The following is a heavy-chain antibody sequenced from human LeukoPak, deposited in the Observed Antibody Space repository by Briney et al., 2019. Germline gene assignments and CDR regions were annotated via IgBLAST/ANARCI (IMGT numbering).Heavy chain of an antibody. Sequence: GGSLRLSCAASGFTFSSSGMSWVRRAPGKGLEWVSAISGSGGTTYYADSVKGRFTISRDNSKNTLYLQMNSLRAEDTAVYYCASSRGTFDPWGQGTLVTVSS. CDR2: ISGSGGTT. D-gene: IGHD6-13*01. V-gene: IGHV3-23*01. CDR3: ASSRGTFDP. CDR1: GFTFSSSG. J-gene: IGHJ5*02.